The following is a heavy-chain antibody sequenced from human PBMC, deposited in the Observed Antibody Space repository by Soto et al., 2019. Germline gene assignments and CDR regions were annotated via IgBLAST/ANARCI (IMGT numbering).Heavy chain of an antibody. J-gene: IGHJ4*02. CDR1: GGSISSSSYY. Sequence: SETLSLTCTVSGGSISSSSYYWGWIRQPPGKGLEWIGSIYYSGSTYYNPSLKSRVTISVDTSKNQFSLKLSSVTAADTAVYYCARAPMGVAAFDYWGQGTLVTVSS. CDR2: IYYSGST. V-gene: IGHV4-39*01. D-gene: IGHD6-19*01. CDR3: ARAPMGVAAFDY.